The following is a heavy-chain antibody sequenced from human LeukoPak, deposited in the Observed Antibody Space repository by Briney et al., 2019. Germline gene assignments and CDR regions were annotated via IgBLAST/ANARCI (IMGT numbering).Heavy chain of an antibody. Sequence: SETLSLTCVVSGGSINSGDYSWSWIRQPPGKGLEWIGYIYHGGSTYYNPSLKSRVTISLDRSKNQFSLNLSAVTAADTAVYYCARSIAAEGPTHNWFDPWGQGTLVTVPS. CDR2: IYHGGST. V-gene: IGHV4-30-2*01. CDR3: ARSIAAEGPTHNWFDP. CDR1: GGSINSGDYS. D-gene: IGHD6-13*01. J-gene: IGHJ5*02.